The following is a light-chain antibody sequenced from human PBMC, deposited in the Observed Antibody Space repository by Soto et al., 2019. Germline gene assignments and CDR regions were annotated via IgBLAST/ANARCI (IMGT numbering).Light chain of an antibody. Sequence: DIQMTQSPSTLPASVGDRVTITCRASQSISSWLAWYQQKPWKAPKLLIYKASSLESGLPSRFSGSASGTEFTLTISSLQPDDFAPYYCQQYNSYAWTFGQGTKVEIK. CDR3: QQYNSYAWT. CDR1: QSISSW. V-gene: IGKV1-5*03. J-gene: IGKJ1*01. CDR2: KAS.